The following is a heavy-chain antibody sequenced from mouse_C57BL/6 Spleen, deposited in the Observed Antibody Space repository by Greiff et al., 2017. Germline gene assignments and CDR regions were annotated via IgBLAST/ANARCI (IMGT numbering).Heavy chain of an antibody. CDR2: IYPRSGNT. J-gene: IGHJ2*01. CDR3: ARSSIYYYGSSYGDY. Sequence: QVQLQQSGAELARPGASVKLSCKASGYTFTSYGISWVKQSTGQGLEWIGEIYPRSGNTYYNEKFKGKATLTADKSSSTAYMELRSLTSEDSAVYFCARSSIYYYGSSYGDYWGQGTTLTVSS. V-gene: IGHV1-81*01. CDR1: GYTFTSYG. D-gene: IGHD1-1*01.